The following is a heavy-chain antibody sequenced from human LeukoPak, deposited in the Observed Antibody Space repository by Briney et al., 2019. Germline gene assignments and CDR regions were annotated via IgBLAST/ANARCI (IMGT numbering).Heavy chain of an antibody. CDR3: ASHDGHYYYHGMDV. CDR1: GGSISSYY. V-gene: IGHV4-59*08. Sequence: SETLSLTCTVSGGSISSYYWSWIRQPPGKGLEWIGYIYYSGSTNYNPSLKSRVTISVDTSKNQFSLKLSSVTAADTAVYYCASHDGHYYYHGMDVWGQGTTVTVSS. D-gene: IGHD5-24*01. J-gene: IGHJ6*02. CDR2: IYYSGST.